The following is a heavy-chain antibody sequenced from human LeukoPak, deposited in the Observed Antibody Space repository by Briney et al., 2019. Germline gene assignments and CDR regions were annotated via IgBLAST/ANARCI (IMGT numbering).Heavy chain of an antibody. Sequence: PGGSLRLSCAASGFTFSSYWMSWVRHAPGKGLEWVSGISWNSGSIGYADSVKGRFTISRDNAKNSLYLQMNSLRAQDTALYYCAKDIEDSYGYSFDYWGQGTLVTVSS. J-gene: IGHJ4*02. CDR3: AKDIEDSYGYSFDY. CDR1: GFTFSSYW. CDR2: ISWNSGSI. D-gene: IGHD5-18*01. V-gene: IGHV3-9*01.